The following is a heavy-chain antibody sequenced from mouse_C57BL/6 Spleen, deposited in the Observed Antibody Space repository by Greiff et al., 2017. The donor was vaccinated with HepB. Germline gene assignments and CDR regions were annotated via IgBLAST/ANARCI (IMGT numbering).Heavy chain of an antibody. CDR3: ARHHDYGSSYHAMDY. D-gene: IGHD1-1*01. Sequence: QVQLQQSRPELVKPGASVKISCKASGYAFSSSWMNWVKQRPGKGLEWIGRIDPGDGDTNYNGKFKGKATLTADKSSSTAYMQLSSLTSEDSAVYVCARHHDYGSSYHAMDYWGQGTSVTVSS. J-gene: IGHJ4*01. V-gene: IGHV1-82*01. CDR2: IDPGDGDT. CDR1: GYAFSSSW.